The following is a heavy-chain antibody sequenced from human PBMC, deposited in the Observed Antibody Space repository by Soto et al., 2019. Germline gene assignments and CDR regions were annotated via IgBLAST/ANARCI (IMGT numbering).Heavy chain of an antibody. J-gene: IGHJ4*02. CDR3: AKATLRVVHPLVFDH. Sequence: GGSLRLSCEASGFSFSSSAMNWVRQAPGKGLEWISVISGSGGATYFADSVKGRFTISRDNSKNTLYLQMNSLRAEDTAVYYCAKATLRVVHPLVFDHWGQGSLATVSS. V-gene: IGHV3-23*01. CDR1: GFSFSSSA. D-gene: IGHD3-3*01. CDR2: ISGSGGAT.